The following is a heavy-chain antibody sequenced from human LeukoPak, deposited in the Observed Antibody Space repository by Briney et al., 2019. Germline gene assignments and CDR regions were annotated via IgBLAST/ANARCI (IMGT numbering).Heavy chain of an antibody. J-gene: IGHJ4*02. Sequence: GGSLRLSCAASGFTFSSYSMNWVRQAPGKGLEWVSYISSSSSTIYYADSVKGRFTISRDNAKNSLYLQMNSLRAEDTAVYYCAKNGGRGSSSGTVDYWGQGTLVTVSS. CDR2: ISSSSSTI. CDR3: AKNGGRGSSSGTVDY. V-gene: IGHV3-48*04. CDR1: GFTFSSYS. D-gene: IGHD6-6*01.